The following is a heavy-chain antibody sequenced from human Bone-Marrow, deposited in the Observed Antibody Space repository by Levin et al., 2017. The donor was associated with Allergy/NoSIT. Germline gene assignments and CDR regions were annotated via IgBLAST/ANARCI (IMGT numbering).Heavy chain of an antibody. CDR1: GGTFSSYA. J-gene: IGHJ4*02. CDR3: TRCALEGLAHWLEG. D-gene: IGHD1-1*01. CDR2: IIPIFGSA. V-gene: IGHV1-69*13. Sequence: AASVKVSCNPSGGTFSSYAISWVRQAPGQGLEWMGGIIPIFGSAKYAQKFQGRVTINADEFTSTVYMELSSLRSEDTAIYYCTRCALEGLAHWLEGWGPGTVVTVSS.